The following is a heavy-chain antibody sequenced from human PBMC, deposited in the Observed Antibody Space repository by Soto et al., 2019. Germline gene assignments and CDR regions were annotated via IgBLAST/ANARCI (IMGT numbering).Heavy chain of an antibody. CDR1: GGSFSGYY. D-gene: IGHD3-3*01. J-gene: IGHJ6*02. CDR2: INHSGST. V-gene: IGHV4-34*01. CDR3: ARGQQYDFWSGSYHGVYYYYYGMDV. Sequence: SETLSLTCAVYGGSFSGYYWSWVRQPPGKGLEWIGEINHSGSTNYNPSLKSRVTISVDTSKNQFSLKLSSVTAADTAVYYCARGQQYDFWSGSYHGVYYYYYGMDVWGQGTTVTVSS.